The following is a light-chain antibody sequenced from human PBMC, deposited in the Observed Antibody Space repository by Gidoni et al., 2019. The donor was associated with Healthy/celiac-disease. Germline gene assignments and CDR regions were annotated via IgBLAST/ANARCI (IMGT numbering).Light chain of an antibody. J-gene: IGKJ3*01. CDR1: QGISSH. V-gene: IGKV1-9*01. CDR3: QQLNSYPLT. Sequence: DIQLTQSPFFLSASVGDRVTITCRASQGISSHLAWYQQKPGEAPSRFSGSGSETEFTLTISSLQPEDFATYYCQQLNSYPLTFGPGTKVDIK.